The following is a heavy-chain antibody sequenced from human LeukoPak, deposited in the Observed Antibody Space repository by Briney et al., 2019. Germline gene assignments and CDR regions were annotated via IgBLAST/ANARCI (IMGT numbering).Heavy chain of an antibody. CDR3: ARGVPGYCSGTSCYKDYYYMDV. CDR1: GFTFSSYE. CDR2: ISSSGSTI. J-gene: IGHJ6*03. Sequence: GGSLRLSCAASGFTFSSYEMNWVRQAPGKGREWVSYISSSGSTIYYADSLKGRFTISRDNAKNSLYVQMNSLRAEDTAVYYCARGVPGYCSGTSCYKDYYYMDVWGKGTTVTVSS. D-gene: IGHD2-2*02. V-gene: IGHV3-48*03.